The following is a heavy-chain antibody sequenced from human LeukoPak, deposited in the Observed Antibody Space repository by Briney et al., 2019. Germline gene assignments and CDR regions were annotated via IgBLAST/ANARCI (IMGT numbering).Heavy chain of an antibody. V-gene: IGHV1-69*13. J-gene: IGHJ4*02. D-gene: IGHD3-22*01. CDR3: ARGDSSGYYYFDY. CDR2: IIPIFGTA. CDR1: GGTFSSYA. Sequence: SVKVSCKASGGTFSSYAISWVRQAPGQGLEGVGGIIPIFGTANYAQKFQGRVTITADESTSTAYMELSSLRSEDTAVYYCARGDSSGYYYFDYWGQGTLVTVSS.